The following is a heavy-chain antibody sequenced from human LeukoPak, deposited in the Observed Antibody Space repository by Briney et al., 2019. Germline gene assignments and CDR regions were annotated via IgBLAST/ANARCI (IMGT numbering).Heavy chain of an antibody. V-gene: IGHV3-30*18. D-gene: IGHD3-10*01. J-gene: IGHJ4*02. CDR1: GFTFGSYG. Sequence: GRSLRLSCAASGFTFGSYGMHWVRQAPGKGLEWVAVISYNGSNKYYADSVKGRFTISRDNSKNTLYLQMNSLRAEDTAVYYCAKGCITMVRGVICPFDYWGQGTLVTVSS. CDR2: ISYNGSNK. CDR3: AKGCITMVRGVICPFDY.